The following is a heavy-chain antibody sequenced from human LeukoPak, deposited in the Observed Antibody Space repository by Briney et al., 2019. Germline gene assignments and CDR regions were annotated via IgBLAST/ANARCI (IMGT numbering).Heavy chain of an antibody. J-gene: IGHJ4*02. V-gene: IGHV3-21*01. D-gene: IGHD4-17*01. Sequence: GGYLRLYCAASGFTFSSYSMNWVRQAPGKGLEGVSYISRSGSSTYYADSVKGRFTISRDNAKNSLYLQMNSLRAEDTAVYYCAREGEHDNGDLDYWGQGALVTGSS. CDR1: GFTFSSYS. CDR3: AREGEHDNGDLDY. CDR2: ISRSGSST.